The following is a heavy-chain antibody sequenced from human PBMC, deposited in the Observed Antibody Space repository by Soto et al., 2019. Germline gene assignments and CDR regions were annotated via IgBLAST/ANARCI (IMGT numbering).Heavy chain of an antibody. J-gene: IGHJ4*02. CDR1: DGSFSGYY. CDR3: ARGPAFIGGAYPPDS. D-gene: IGHD1-26*01. CDR2: INNSGST. V-gene: IGHV4-34*01. Sequence: SETLSITCAVYDGSFSGYYWSWIRQPPGKGLEWIGEINNSGSTNYNPSLESRVTISVDMSKNQFYLKLSSVTAADTAVFYCARGPAFIGGAYPPDSCGQGTLVT.